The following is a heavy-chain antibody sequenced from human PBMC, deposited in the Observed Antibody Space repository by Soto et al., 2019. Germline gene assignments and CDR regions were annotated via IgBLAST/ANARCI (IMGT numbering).Heavy chain of an antibody. D-gene: IGHD3-16*01. Sequence: RQPDGKGLEWIGYTYFSGSTYYKTSLNSRVTISVDRSKNQFSLNLSSVTAADTVVYSCARGGITGGHLPYRRQGAPVPVSS. CDR3: ARGGITGGHLPY. J-gene: IGHJ4*02. V-gene: IGHV4-30-2*01. CDR2: TYFSGST.